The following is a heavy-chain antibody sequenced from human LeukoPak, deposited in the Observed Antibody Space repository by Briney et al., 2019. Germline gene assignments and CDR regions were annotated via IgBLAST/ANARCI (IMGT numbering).Heavy chain of an antibody. D-gene: IGHD3-3*01. J-gene: IGHJ6*03. Sequence: ASLKVSCKASGYTFMNYGISWVRQAPGQGLEWMGWISGYNGHAKNAPNLQGRVTMTTDTSTSTAYMELRSLRSDDSAVYYCARAWSRRDYYYYMDVWGKGTTVTVSS. V-gene: IGHV1-18*01. CDR3: ARAWSRRDYYYYMDV. CDR1: GYTFMNYG. CDR2: ISGYNGHA.